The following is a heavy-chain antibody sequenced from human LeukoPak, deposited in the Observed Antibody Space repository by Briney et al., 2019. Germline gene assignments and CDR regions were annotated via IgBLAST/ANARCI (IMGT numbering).Heavy chain of an antibody. CDR1: GYTFTTYG. D-gene: IGHD3-10*01. J-gene: IGHJ3*02. Sequence: GASVKVSCKASGYTFTTYGISWVRQAPGQGLEWMGWITAYNGNTNSAQKVQGRVTMTTDTSTSTANMELRSLRSDDTAVYYCARSISMVRGIHDAFDIWGQGTMVTVSS. V-gene: IGHV1-18*01. CDR3: ARSISMVRGIHDAFDI. CDR2: ITAYNGNT.